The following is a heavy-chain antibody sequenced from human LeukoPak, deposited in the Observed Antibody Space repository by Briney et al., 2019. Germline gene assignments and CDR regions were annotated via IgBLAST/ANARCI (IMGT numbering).Heavy chain of an antibody. CDR3: ARVGYDSSGYEKGFDS. D-gene: IGHD3-22*01. Sequence: PSQTLSLTCTVSGGSISSGGYYWSWIRQPPGKGLDWIGYIYHSGSTHYNPSLKSRATMSVDTSRNQFSLNLRSVTAADTAIYYCARVGYDSSGYEKGFDSWGQGILVTVSS. J-gene: IGHJ4*02. CDR2: IYHSGST. V-gene: IGHV4-30-2*01. CDR1: GGSISSGGYY.